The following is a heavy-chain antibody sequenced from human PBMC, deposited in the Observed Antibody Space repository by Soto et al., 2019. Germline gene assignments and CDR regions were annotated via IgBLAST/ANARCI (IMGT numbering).Heavy chain of an antibody. J-gene: IGHJ4*02. D-gene: IGHD3-9*01. CDR3: AGDYDIYDY. Sequence: QVQLVESGGGVVQPGRSLRLSCAASGFTFSSYGMHWVRQAPGKGLEWVAVISYDGSNKYYADSVKGRFTISRDNSKNTLYLQMNSLRAEDTAVYYCAGDYDIYDYWGQGTLVTVSS. CDR2: ISYDGSNK. V-gene: IGHV3-30*03. CDR1: GFTFSSYG.